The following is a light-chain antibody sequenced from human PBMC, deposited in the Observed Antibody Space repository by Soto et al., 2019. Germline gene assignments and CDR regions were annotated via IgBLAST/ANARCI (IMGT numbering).Light chain of an antibody. V-gene: IGKV1-5*01. Sequence: DIQMTQSPSTLSASVGDRVTITCRASQSISSWLAWYQQKPGKAPKLLIYDAYSMESGVPSRFSDSGSGTEFNITISSLQPDDFATYYCQQYNSYLLNFGGGTKVEIK. J-gene: IGKJ4*01. CDR1: QSISSW. CDR2: DAY. CDR3: QQYNSYLLN.